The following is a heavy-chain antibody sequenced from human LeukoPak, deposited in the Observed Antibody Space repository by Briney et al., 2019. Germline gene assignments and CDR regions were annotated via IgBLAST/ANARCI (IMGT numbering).Heavy chain of an antibody. D-gene: IGHD3-22*01. V-gene: IGHV3-30*14. Sequence: RPGGSLRLSCAASGFTFSSYVMHWVRQAPGQGLEWVAVISYDGSNKYYADSVQGRFTISRDNSKNTLYLQMSSLRAEDTAVYYCARHFYDNTFDIWGQGTMVTVSS. J-gene: IGHJ3*02. CDR2: ISYDGSNK. CDR3: ARHFYDNTFDI. CDR1: GFTFSSYV.